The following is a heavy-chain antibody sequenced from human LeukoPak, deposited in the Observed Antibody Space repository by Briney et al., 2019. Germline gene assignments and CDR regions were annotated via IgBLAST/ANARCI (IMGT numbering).Heavy chain of an antibody. CDR2: INHSGST. J-gene: IGHJ4*02. D-gene: IGHD3-10*01. CDR1: GGSFSGYY. CDR3: ARAPYYGSGSIDY. Sequence: PSETLSLTCAVYGGSFSGYYWSWIRQPPGKGLEWIGEINHSGSTNYNPSLKSRVTISVDTSKNQFSLKLSSVTAADTAVYYCARAPYYGSGSIDYWGQGTLVTVSS. V-gene: IGHV4-34*01.